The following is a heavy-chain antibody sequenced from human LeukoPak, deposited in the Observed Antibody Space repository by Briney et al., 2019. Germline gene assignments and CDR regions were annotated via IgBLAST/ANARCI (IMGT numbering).Heavy chain of an antibody. CDR1: GGSFSGYY. J-gene: IGHJ4*02. CDR2: INHSGST. CDR3: ARQGMVRGVIGGFDY. V-gene: IGHV4-34*01. D-gene: IGHD3-10*01. Sequence: SETLSLTCAVYGGSFSGYYWSWIRQPPGKGLEWIGEINHSGSTNYNPSLKSRVTISVDTSKNQFSLKLSSVTAADMAVYYCARQGMVRGVIGGFDYWGQGTLVTVSS.